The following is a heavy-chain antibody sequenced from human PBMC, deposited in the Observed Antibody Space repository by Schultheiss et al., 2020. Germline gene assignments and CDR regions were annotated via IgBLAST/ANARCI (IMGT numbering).Heavy chain of an antibody. CDR1: GFTFGDYA. J-gene: IGHJ6*03. V-gene: IGHV3-49*04. CDR2: IRSKAYGGTT. CDR3: TRDGEDGALNYMDV. D-gene: IGHD2-21*01. Sequence: GGSLRLSCTASGFTFGDYAMSWVRQAPGKGLEWVGFIRSKAYGGTTEYAASVKGRFTISRDDSKSIAYLQMNSLKTEDTAVYYCTRDGEDGALNYMDVWGKGTTVTVSS.